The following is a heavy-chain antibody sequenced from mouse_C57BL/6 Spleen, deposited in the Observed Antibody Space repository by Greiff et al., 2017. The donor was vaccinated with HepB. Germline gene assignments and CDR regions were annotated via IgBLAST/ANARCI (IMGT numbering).Heavy chain of an antibody. CDR1: GFTFSDYG. D-gene: IGHD1-1*01. CDR3: ARVITTVVSSPSDYYAMDY. V-gene: IGHV5-17*01. J-gene: IGHJ4*01. CDR2: ISRGSSTI. Sequence: EVKVVESGGGLVKPGGSLKLSCAASGFTFSDYGMHWVRQAPEKGLEWVAYISRGSSTIYYADTVKGRFTISRDNAKNTLFLQMTSLRSEDTAMYYCARVITTVVSSPSDYYAMDYWGQGTSVTVSS.